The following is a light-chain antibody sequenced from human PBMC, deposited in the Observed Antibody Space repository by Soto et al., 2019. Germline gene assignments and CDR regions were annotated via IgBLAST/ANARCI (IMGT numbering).Light chain of an antibody. J-gene: IGKJ2*01. CDR2: KAT. V-gene: IGKV1-5*03. CDR1: QSITTW. CDR3: QRYNDYQYI. Sequence: DIEMTRSPSTLPASVEDRVTITCRASQSITTWLAWYQQKPGKAPKLLIYKATNLQSGVPSRFSGSGSGTEFSLTISSLQPDDFATYYCQRYNDYQYIFGQGTRLEIK.